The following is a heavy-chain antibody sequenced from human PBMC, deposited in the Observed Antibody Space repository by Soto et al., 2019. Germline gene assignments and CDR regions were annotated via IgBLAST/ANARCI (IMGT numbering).Heavy chain of an antibody. Sequence: GGSLRLSCAASGFTFSSYWMSWGRQAPGKGLEWVANIKQDGSEKYYVDSVKGRFTISRDNAKNSLYLQMNSLRAEDTAVYYCARTGYSSSWTIDYWGQGTLVTVSS. CDR2: IKQDGSEK. J-gene: IGHJ4*02. CDR1: GFTFSSYW. V-gene: IGHV3-7*03. D-gene: IGHD6-13*01. CDR3: ARTGYSSSWTIDY.